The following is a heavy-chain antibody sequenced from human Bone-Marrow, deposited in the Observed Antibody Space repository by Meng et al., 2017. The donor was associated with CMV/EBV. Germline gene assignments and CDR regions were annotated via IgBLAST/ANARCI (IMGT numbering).Heavy chain of an antibody. J-gene: IGHJ3*02. V-gene: IGHV3-11*01. CDR2: ISPSGDTI. Sequence: GESLKISCAASGFTFSDYYMSWIRQAPGKGLEWVSYISPSGDTIWYADSVKGRFTISRDNVKNSLFLQMNSLRVEDTAVYYCAKPGARGTWDDGFDIWGQGTMVTVSS. CDR3: AKPGARGTWDDGFDI. D-gene: IGHD1-26*01. CDR1: GFTFSDYY.